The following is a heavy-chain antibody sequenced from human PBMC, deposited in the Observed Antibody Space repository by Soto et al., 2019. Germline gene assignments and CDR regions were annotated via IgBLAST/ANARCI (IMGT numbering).Heavy chain of an antibody. D-gene: IGHD3-10*01. V-gene: IGHV4-39*01. J-gene: IGHJ4*02. CDR3: ASMGYHYGSGSYPLDY. CDR2: IYYSGST. Sequence: SETLSLTCTVSGGSISSSSYYWGWIRQPPGKGLEWIGSIYYSGSTYYNPSLKSRVTISVDTSKNQFSLNLRSVTAADTAVYYCASMGYHYGSGSYPLDYWGQGTLVTVSS. CDR1: GGSISSSSYY.